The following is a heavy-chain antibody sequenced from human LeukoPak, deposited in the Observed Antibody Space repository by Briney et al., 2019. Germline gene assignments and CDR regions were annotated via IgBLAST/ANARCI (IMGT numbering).Heavy chain of an antibody. D-gene: IGHD6-13*01. Sequence: GGSLRLSCAASGFTFSSYGMHWVRQAPGKGLEWVAFIRYDGSNKYYADSVKGRFTISRDNSKNTLYLQMNSLRAEDTAVYYCAKAFYQGDSSLVYLDYWGQGTLVTVSS. CDR2: IRYDGSNK. CDR1: GFTFSSYG. V-gene: IGHV3-30*02. CDR3: AKAFYQGDSSLVYLDY. J-gene: IGHJ4*02.